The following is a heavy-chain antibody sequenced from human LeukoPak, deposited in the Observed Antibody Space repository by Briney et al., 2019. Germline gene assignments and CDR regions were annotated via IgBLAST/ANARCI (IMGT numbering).Heavy chain of an antibody. D-gene: IGHD4-23*01. CDR1: GGTFSSYA. V-gene: IGHV1-69*05. Sequence: SVKVSCKASGGTFSSYAISWVRQAPGQGLEWMGGIIPIFGTANYAQKFQGRVTITTDESTSTAYMEPSSLRSEDTAVYYCARGAPTPYGGNVLVDAFDIWGQGTMVTVSS. J-gene: IGHJ3*02. CDR3: ARGAPTPYGGNVLVDAFDI. CDR2: IIPIFGTA.